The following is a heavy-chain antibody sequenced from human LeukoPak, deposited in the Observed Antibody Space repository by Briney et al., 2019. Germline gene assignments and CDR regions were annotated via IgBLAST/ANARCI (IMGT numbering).Heavy chain of an antibody. J-gene: IGHJ4*02. V-gene: IGHV3-66*02. Sequence: GGSLRLSCAASGFTVSSHYMSWVRQAPGKGLEWVSVFYKSGSTYYADSVKGRFTISRDSSKNTLYLQMSSLRGDDTAVYYCARIEEYSSSWFGGGYFDHWGQGTLVTVSS. CDR1: GFTVSSHY. D-gene: IGHD6-13*01. CDR2: FYKSGST. CDR3: ARIEEYSSSWFGGGYFDH.